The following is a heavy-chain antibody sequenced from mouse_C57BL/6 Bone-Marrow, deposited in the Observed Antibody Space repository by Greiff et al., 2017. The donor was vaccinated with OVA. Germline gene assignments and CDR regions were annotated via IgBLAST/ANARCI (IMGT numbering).Heavy chain of an antibody. V-gene: IGHV1-50*01. CDR3: ASAVFAY. CDR1: GYTFTSYW. CDR2: IDPSDSYT. J-gene: IGHJ3*01. Sequence: QVQLQQPGAELVKPGASVKLSCKASGYTFTSYWMQWVKQRPGQGLEWIEEIDPSDSYTNYNQKFKSKATLTVDTSSSTAYMQLNSLTSEDSAVYYCASAVFAYWGQGTLVTVSA.